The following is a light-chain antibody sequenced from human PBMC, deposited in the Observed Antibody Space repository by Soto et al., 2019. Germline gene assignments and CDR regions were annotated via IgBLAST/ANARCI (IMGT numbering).Light chain of an antibody. J-gene: IGLJ1*01. V-gene: IGLV2-8*01. Sequence: QSALTQPPSASGSPGQSVTISCTGTSSDVGGYKYVSWYQQHPGKAPKLMIFEVNKRLSGVPDRFSGSKSGNTASLTVSRLQAEDEADYYCSSYAGINNLGVFGTGTKLTVL. CDR1: SSDVGGYKY. CDR2: EVN. CDR3: SSYAGINNLGV.